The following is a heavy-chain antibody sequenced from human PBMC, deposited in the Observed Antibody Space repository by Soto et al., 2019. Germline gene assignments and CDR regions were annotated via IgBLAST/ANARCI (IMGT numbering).Heavy chain of an antibody. V-gene: IGHV3-30-3*01. CDR1: GFSLSSYV. Sequence: QVQLVESGGGVVQPGRSLRLSCAASGFSLSSYVMHWVRQAPGKGLEWVAVISYDGSKKYYADSVKGRFTISRDNSKNTLYLQMNSLRAEDTAVYYCARGLWQWLVGPYCFDYWGQGTLVTVSS. J-gene: IGHJ4*02. CDR2: ISYDGSKK. D-gene: IGHD6-19*01. CDR3: ARGLWQWLVGPYCFDY.